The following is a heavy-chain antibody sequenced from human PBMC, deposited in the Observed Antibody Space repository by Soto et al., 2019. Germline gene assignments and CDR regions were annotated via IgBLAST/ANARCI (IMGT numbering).Heavy chain of an antibody. D-gene: IGHD7-27*01. CDR3: AREFCSGDYYYMDV. Sequence: SETLSLTCTVSGGSISIHYWGWIRPPPGKGLEWIGYIYYSGNTNYNPSLKSRVTMSLDTSKNQFSLRLSSLTAEDTAVYYCAREFCSGDYYYMDVCGKGTTVTVSS. V-gene: IGHV4-59*11. CDR1: GGSISIHY. CDR2: IYYSGNT. J-gene: IGHJ6*03.